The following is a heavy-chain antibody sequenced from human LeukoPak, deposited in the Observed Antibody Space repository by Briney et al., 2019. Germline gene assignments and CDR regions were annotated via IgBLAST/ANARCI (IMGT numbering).Heavy chain of an antibody. V-gene: IGHV4-38-2*01. D-gene: IGHD2-21*01. Sequence: SSETLSLTCAVSGYSISSGYYWGWTRQPPGKGLEWIGSIYHSGSTYYNPSLKSRVTISVDTSKNQFSLKLSSVTAADTAVYYCARLYSGAFDIWGQGTMVTVSS. CDR2: IYHSGST. CDR3: ARLYSGAFDI. J-gene: IGHJ3*02. CDR1: GYSISSGYY.